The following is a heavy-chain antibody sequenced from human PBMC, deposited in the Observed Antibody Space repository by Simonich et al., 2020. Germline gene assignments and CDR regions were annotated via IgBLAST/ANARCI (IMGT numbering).Heavy chain of an antibody. CDR2: IKQDGSEK. V-gene: IGHV3-7*01. CDR3: ARDGLGTAYYYYMDV. J-gene: IGHJ6*03. Sequence: EVQLVESGGGLVQPGGSLRLSCAASGFTFSSYWMSWVNQAPGKGLEWVANIKQDGSEKYYVDSVKGRFTISRDNAKNSLYLQTNSLRAEDTAVYYCARDGLGTAYYYYMDVWGKGTTVTVSS. D-gene: IGHD7-27*01. CDR1: GFTFSSYW.